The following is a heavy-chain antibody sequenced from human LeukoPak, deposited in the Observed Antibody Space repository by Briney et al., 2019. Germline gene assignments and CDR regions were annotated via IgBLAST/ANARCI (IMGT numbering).Heavy chain of an antibody. V-gene: IGHV3-30*02. CDR2: IRYDGSNK. D-gene: IGHD2-2*01. CDR1: GFTFSSYG. J-gene: IGHJ6*03. Sequence: GGSLRLSCAASGFTFSSYGMHWVRRAPGKGLEWVAFIRYDGSNKYYADSVKGRFTISRDNSKNTLYLQMNSLRAEDTAVYYCAKEVRRYQLPSMDVWGKGTTVTVSS. CDR3: AKEVRRYQLPSMDV.